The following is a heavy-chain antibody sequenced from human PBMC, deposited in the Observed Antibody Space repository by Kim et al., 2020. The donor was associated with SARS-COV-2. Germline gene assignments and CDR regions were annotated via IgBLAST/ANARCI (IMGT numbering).Heavy chain of an antibody. CDR3: ARDSYGDYRFDD. D-gene: IGHD4-17*01. CDR2: T. J-gene: IGHJ4*02. Sequence: TNYAQKFQGRVTLTADTSTRTAYMDVRSLRSDDTAVYYCARDSYGDYRFDDWGQGTLVSV. V-gene: IGHV1-18*01.